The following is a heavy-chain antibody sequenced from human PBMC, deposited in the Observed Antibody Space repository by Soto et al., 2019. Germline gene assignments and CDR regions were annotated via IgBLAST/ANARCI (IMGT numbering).Heavy chain of an antibody. CDR1: GYTFASYG. V-gene: IGHV1-18*01. Sequence: QVQLVQSGAEVKKPGASVKVSCKASGYTFASYGISWVRQAPGQGLEWMGWISAYSGNTNYAQKFQGRVTMTTDTFTNTAYMELRSLRYDDTAVYYCARDLIAVRPGWFDPWGQGTLDTVSS. D-gene: IGHD2-15*01. CDR2: ISAYSGNT. CDR3: ARDLIAVRPGWFDP. J-gene: IGHJ5*02.